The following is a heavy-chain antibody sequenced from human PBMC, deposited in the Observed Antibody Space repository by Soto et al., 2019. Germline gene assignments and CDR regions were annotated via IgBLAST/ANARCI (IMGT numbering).Heavy chain of an antibody. CDR3: AAYSDSSGYYGDAFDI. Sequence: SVKVSCKASGFTFTSSAVQWVRQARGQRLELIGWIVVGSGNTNYAQKFQERVTITRDMSTSTAYMELSSMRSEDTAVYYCAAYSDSSGYYGDAFDIWGQGTMVTVSS. CDR1: GFTFTSSA. V-gene: IGHV1-58*01. D-gene: IGHD3-22*01. J-gene: IGHJ3*02. CDR2: IVVGSGNT.